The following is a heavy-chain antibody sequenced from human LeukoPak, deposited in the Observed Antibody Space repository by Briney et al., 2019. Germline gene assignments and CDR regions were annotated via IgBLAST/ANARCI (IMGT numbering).Heavy chain of an antibody. V-gene: IGHV5-51*01. D-gene: IGHD3-10*01. Sequence: GESLKVSCRGSGYTFTTHWVGWVRQLPGKGLEWMGLIYPGDSDTRYSPSFQGQVTISADKSINTAYLQWSRLKASDTAMYYCATSSRPYGSGTYSYDYWGQGTLVTVSS. CDR1: GYTFTTHW. CDR2: IYPGDSDT. J-gene: IGHJ4*02. CDR3: ATSSRPYGSGTYSYDY.